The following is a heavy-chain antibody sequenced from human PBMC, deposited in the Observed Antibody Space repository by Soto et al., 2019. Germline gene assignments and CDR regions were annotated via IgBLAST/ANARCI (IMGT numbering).Heavy chain of an antibody. CDR3: ARAPPLDY. J-gene: IGHJ4*02. V-gene: IGHV4-30-2*01. Sequence: TLSLTCAVAGCSISSGDYTWSWIRQPPGKGLEWIGYIYHSGSAYYNPSLKSRVTISVDRSKNQFSLKLSSVTAADTAVYYCARAPPLDYRGQGTLVTVSS. CDR1: GCSISSGDYT. CDR2: IYHSGSA.